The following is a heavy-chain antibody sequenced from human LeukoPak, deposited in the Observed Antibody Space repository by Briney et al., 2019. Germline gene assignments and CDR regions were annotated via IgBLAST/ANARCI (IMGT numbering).Heavy chain of an antibody. CDR3: AKGRGSSYYYMDV. D-gene: IGHD6-13*01. CDR2: INSDGSST. CDR1: GFTFSSYA. J-gene: IGHJ6*03. Sequence: GGSLRLSCAASGFTFSSYAMSWVRQAPGKGLVWVSRINSDGSSTSYADSVKGRFTISRDSTKNTMYLQMNSLRAEDTAVYYCAKGRGSSYYYMDVWGKGTTVTVSS. V-gene: IGHV3-23*01.